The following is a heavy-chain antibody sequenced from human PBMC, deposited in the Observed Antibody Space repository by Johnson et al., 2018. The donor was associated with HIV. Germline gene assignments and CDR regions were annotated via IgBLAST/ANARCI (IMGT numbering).Heavy chain of an antibody. J-gene: IGHJ3*02. CDR1: GFTFSSFG. V-gene: IGHV3-30*02. CDR3: ARDRRQFLEWLSDAFDI. Sequence: QMLLVESGGGVVQPGGSLRLSCAASGFTFSSFGMHWVRQAPGKGLEWVAFIRYDGSNKYYADSVKGRFTISRDNSKNTLYLQMSSLRVADTAVYYCARDRRQFLEWLSDAFDIWGQGTMVTVSS. D-gene: IGHD3-3*01. CDR2: IRYDGSNK.